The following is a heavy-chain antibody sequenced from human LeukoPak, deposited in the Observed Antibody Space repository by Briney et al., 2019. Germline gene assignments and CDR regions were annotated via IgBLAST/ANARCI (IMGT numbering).Heavy chain of an antibody. D-gene: IGHD5-18*01. CDR2: INPDSGGT. V-gene: IGHV1-2*02. CDR3: ARAPPRDTFDS. J-gene: IGHJ4*02. CDR1: GYTFTGYF. Sequence: ASAKVSRKSSGYTFTGYFIHWVRQAPGQGLEWMGWINPDSGGTNYAQKFQGRVTMTRDTSIDTAYMDLSRLTSHDTAVYYCARAPPRDTFDSWGQGTLVTVSS.